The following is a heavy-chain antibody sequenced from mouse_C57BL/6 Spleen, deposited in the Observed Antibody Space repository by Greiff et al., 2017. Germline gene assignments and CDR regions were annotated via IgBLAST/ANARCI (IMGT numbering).Heavy chain of an antibody. Sequence: QVQLQQPGAELVKPGASVKLSCKASGYTFTSYWMQWVNQRPGQGLEWIGEIDPSDSYTNYNQKFKGKATLTVDTSSSTAYMQLSSLTSEDSAVYYCARSTPVTTLVAPYFDYWGQGTTLTVSS. J-gene: IGHJ2*01. CDR2: IDPSDSYT. D-gene: IGHD1-1*01. V-gene: IGHV1-50*01. CDR1: GYTFTSYW. CDR3: ARSTPVTTLVAPYFDY.